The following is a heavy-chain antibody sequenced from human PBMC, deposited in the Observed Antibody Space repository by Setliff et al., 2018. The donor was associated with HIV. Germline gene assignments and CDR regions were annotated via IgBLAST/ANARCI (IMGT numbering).Heavy chain of an antibody. V-gene: IGHV1-18*01. CDR1: GYTFTSYG. CDR2: ISAYNGNT. Sequence: GASVKVSCKASGYTFTSYGISWVRQAPGQGLEWMGWISAYNGNTNYAQKLQGRVTMTTDTSTSTAYMELRSLRSDDTAVYYCARDSDIAAAGPSDYWGQGTLVTVSS. CDR3: ARDSDIAAAGPSDY. J-gene: IGHJ4*02. D-gene: IGHD6-13*01.